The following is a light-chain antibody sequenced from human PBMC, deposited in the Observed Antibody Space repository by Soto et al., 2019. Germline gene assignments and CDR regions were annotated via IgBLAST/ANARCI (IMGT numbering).Light chain of an antibody. CDR2: SND. CDR3: AAWDDSLNVVV. CDR1: SSNIGSNT. Sequence: QSVLTQPPSTSGTPGQRVTISCSGSSSNIGSNTVNWYQQLPGAAPKLLIYSNDQRPSGVPDRLSGSKSGTSASLAFSGLHSEHEADYYCAAWDDSLNVVVFGGGTKLTVL. J-gene: IGLJ2*01. V-gene: IGLV1-44*01.